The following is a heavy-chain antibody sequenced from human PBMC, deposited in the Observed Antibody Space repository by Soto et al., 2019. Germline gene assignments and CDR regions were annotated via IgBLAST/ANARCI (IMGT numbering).Heavy chain of an antibody. Sequence: SHTLSLTWTISGDSVSSNTAAWNRIRSSPSRGLEWLGRTYYRSNWRHDYAVSVKSRITVNPDTSKNHFSLQLNSVTPDDTAVYYCARGVAGSGFDLWGQGTLVTVSS. J-gene: IGHJ4*02. CDR1: GDSVSSNTAA. D-gene: IGHD6-19*01. CDR2: TYYRSNWRH. CDR3: ARGVAGSGFDL. V-gene: IGHV6-1*01.